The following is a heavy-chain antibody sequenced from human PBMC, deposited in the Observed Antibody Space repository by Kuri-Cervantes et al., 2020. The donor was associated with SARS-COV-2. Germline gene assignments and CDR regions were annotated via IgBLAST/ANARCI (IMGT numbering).Heavy chain of an antibody. D-gene: IGHD2-2*01. J-gene: IGHJ5*02. CDR3: ARGGAIVVVPAAKGWFDP. CDR2: ISSSSSYI. CDR1: GFTFSSYS. V-gene: IGHV3-21*01. Sequence: GGSLRLSCAASGFTFSSYSMNWVRQAPGKGLEWVSSISSSSSYIYYADSVKGRFTISRDNAKNSLYLQMNSLRAEDTAVYYCARGGAIVVVPAAKGWFDPWGQGTLVTVSS.